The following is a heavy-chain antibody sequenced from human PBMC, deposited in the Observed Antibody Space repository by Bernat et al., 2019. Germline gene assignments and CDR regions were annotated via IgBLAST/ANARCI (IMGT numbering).Heavy chain of an antibody. CDR2: ISGSGGSP. CDR3: AKDFNWDDGY. V-gene: IGHV3-23*04. J-gene: IGHJ4*02. Sequence: EVQLVESGGGLVQPGGSLRLSCAASGFTFSSYTMSLVRQAPGKGLEYVSGISGSGGSPSYADSVKGRFTISRDNSKNTLYLQMNSLRAEDTAVYYCAKDFNWDDGYWGRGTLVTVSS. D-gene: IGHD1-1*01. CDR1: GFTFSSYT.